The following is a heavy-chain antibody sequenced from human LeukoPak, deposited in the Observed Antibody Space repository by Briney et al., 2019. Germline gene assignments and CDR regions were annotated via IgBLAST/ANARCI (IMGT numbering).Heavy chain of an antibody. CDR1: GFTFSSYS. J-gene: IGHJ3*02. CDR2: ISSSSSTI. Sequence: GGSLRLSCAASGFTFSSYSMNWVRQAPGKGLEWVSYISSSSSTIYYADSVKGRFTISRDNAKNSLYLQMNSLRAEDTAVYYCAREGTSIAALGAFDIWGQGTMVTVSS. CDR3: AREGTSIAALGAFDI. V-gene: IGHV3-48*01. D-gene: IGHD6-6*01.